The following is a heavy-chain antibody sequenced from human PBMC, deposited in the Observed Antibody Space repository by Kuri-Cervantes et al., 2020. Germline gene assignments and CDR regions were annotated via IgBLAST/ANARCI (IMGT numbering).Heavy chain of an antibody. V-gene: IGHV3-7*01. CDR2: IKQDGSEK. D-gene: IGHD6-19*01. CDR1: GFTFSSYW. J-gene: IGHJ3*02. Sequence: GESLKISCAASGFTFSSYWMSWVRQAPGKGLEWVANIKQDGSEKYYVDSVKGRFTISRDNAKNSLYLQMNSLRADDTAVYYCAREQVAGNPNDAFDIWGQGTMVTVSS. CDR3: AREQVAGNPNDAFDI.